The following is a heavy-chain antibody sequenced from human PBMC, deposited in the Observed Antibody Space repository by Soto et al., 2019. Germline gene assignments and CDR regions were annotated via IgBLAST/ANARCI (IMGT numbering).Heavy chain of an antibody. J-gene: IGHJ4*02. CDR3: AKLSQRIAAAGSFDY. D-gene: IGHD6-13*01. Sequence: PGGSLRLSCAASGFTFSSYAMSWVRQAPGKGLEWVSAISGSGGSTYYADSVKGWFTISRDNSKNTLYLQMNSLRAEDTAVYYCAKLSQRIAAAGSFDYWGQGTLVTVSS. CDR2: ISGSGGST. V-gene: IGHV3-23*01. CDR1: GFTFSSYA.